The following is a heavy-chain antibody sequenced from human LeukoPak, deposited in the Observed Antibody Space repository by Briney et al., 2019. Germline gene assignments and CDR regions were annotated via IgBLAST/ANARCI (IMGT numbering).Heavy chain of an antibody. CDR2: IYTSGST. CDR1: GGSISSYY. V-gene: IGHV4-4*09. Sequence: SETLSLTCTVSGGSISSYYWSWIRQPPGKGLDWIEYIYTSGSTNYNPSLKSRVTISVDTSKNQFSLKLSSVTAADTAVYYCAGRRDGYNRYWGQGTLVTVSS. D-gene: IGHD5-24*01. CDR3: AGRRDGYNRY. J-gene: IGHJ4*02.